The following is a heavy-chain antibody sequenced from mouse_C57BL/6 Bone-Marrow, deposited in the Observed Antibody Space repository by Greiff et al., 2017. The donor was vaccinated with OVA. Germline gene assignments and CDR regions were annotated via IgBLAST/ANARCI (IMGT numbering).Heavy chain of an antibody. CDR3: ARGGDDYAPMDY. J-gene: IGHJ4*01. CDR1: GFTFSSYA. CDR2: ISDGGSYT. D-gene: IGHD2-4*01. Sequence: DVKLVESGGGLVKPGGSLKLSCAASGFTFSSYAMSWVRQTPEKRLEWVATISDGGSYTYYPDNVQGRFTISRDNAKNNLYLQMSHLKSEDTAMYYCARGGDDYAPMDYWGQGTSVTVSS. V-gene: IGHV5-4*03.